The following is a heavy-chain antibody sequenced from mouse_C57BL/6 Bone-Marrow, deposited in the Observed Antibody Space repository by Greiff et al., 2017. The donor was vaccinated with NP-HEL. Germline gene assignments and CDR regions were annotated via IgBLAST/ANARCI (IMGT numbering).Heavy chain of an antibody. CDR1: GFTFSSYA. V-gene: IGHV5-9-1*02. CDR2: ISSGGDYL. Sequence: EVKVVESGEGLVKPGGSLKLSCAASGFTFSSYAMSWVRQTPEKRLEWVAYISSGGDYLYYADTVKGRFTISRDNARNTLYLQMSSLKSEDTAMYYCTRDVVPWYCDVWGTGTTVTVSS. D-gene: IGHD5-1*01. J-gene: IGHJ1*03. CDR3: TRDVVPWYCDV.